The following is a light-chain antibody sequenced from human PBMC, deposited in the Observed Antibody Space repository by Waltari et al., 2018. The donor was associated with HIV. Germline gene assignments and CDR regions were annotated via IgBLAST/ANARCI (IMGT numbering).Light chain of an antibody. Sequence: QSVLTQPPSVPAAPGETVIISCSGSSPTIGNNYVSWYQQLPRTAPKLFIYDDDLRHSGIPDRFSGSRSGTSATLGITGLQTGDEADYYCGTWDTTLSAVVFGGGTKLTVL. CDR2: DDD. V-gene: IGLV1-51*01. CDR1: SPTIGNNY. J-gene: IGLJ2*01. CDR3: GTWDTTLSAVV.